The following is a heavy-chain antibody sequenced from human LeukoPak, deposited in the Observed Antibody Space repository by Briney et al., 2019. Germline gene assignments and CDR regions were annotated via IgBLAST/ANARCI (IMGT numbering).Heavy chain of an antibody. CDR3: AKSASYCSGGSCYSGGLFDY. CDR1: GFTVSTNY. V-gene: IGHV3-23*01. CDR2: ISGSGGST. J-gene: IGHJ4*02. Sequence: PGGSLRLSCAASGFTVSTNYMNWVRQAPGKGLEWVSAISGSGGSTYYADSVKGRFTISRDNSKNTLYLQMDSLRAEDTAVYYCAKSASYCSGGSCYSGGLFDYWGQGTLVTVSS. D-gene: IGHD2-15*01.